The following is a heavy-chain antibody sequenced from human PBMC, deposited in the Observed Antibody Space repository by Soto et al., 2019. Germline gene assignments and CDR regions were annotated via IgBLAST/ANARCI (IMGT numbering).Heavy chain of an antibody. D-gene: IGHD2-2*01. J-gene: IGHJ4*02. CDR3: ARGGMVIIPTATAFDY. V-gene: IGHV4-4*07. CDR1: GGSISTYY. CDR2: IYASGST. Sequence: ESLSLTCTVSGGSISTYYWSWIRQPAGKGLEWIGRIYASGSTNYNPSLKSRVTMSVATSKNQFSLRLSSVTAADTAVYYCARGGMVIIPTATAFDYWGQGTLVTVSS.